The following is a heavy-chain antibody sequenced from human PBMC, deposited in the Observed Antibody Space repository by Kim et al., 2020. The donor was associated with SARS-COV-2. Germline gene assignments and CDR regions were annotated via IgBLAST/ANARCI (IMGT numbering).Heavy chain of an antibody. CDR3: SRATIERGMDV. CDR1: GLNVSDSY. V-gene: IGHV3-66*01. D-gene: IGHD3-9*01. J-gene: IGHJ6*02. CDR2: LYIIGSR. Sequence: GGSLRLSCAASGLNVSDSYMNWVRQAPGKGLELVSILYIIGSRYYVDSVRGRFTVSRDNIKTTLYLQMNNLRVEDTGVYFCSRATIERGMDVWGRGTTV.